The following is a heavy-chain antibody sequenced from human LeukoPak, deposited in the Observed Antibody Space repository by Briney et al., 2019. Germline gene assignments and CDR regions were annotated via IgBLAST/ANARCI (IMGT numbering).Heavy chain of an antibody. Sequence: ASVKVSCKASGYTFTCYYMDWVRQAPGQGLEWMGWINPNNGGTNYAQKFQGRVTMTRDTSISTAYMELSRLTSDDTAVYYCERGRGTTSSNFDNWGQGTLVTVSS. J-gene: IGHJ4*02. CDR1: GYTFTCYY. CDR3: ERGRGTTSSNFDN. V-gene: IGHV1-2*02. D-gene: IGHD2-2*01. CDR2: INPNNGGT.